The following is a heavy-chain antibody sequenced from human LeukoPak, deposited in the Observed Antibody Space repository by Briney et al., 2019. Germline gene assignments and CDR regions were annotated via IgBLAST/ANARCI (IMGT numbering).Heavy chain of an antibody. CDR2: IKQDGSEK. D-gene: IGHD6-13*01. CDR3: ARAIAAAGTPTLTYYYYYMDV. V-gene: IGHV3-7*01. Sequence: PGGSLRLSCAASGFTFSSYWMSWVRQAPGKGREWVANIKQDGSEKYYVDSVKGRFTISRDNAKNSLYLQMNSLRAEDTAVYYCARAIAAAGTPTLTYYYYYMDVWGKGTTVTISS. CDR1: GFTFSSYW. J-gene: IGHJ6*03.